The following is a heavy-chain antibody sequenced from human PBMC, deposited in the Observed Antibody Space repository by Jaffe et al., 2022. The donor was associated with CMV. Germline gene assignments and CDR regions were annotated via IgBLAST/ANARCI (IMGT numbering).Heavy chain of an antibody. Sequence: QVQLQQWGAGLLKPSETLSLTCAVYGGSFSGYYWSWIRQPPGKGLEWIGEINHSGSTNYNPSLKSRVTISVDTSKNQFSLKLSSVTAADTAVYYCATKFWSGYYTSYYYMDVWGKGTTVTVSS. CDR3: ATKFWSGYYTSYYYMDV. V-gene: IGHV4-34*01. D-gene: IGHD3-3*01. J-gene: IGHJ6*03. CDR2: INHSGST. CDR1: GGSFSGYY.